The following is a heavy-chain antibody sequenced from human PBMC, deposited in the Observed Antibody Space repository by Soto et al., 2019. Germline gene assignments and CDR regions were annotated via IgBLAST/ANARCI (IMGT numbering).Heavy chain of an antibody. Sequence: QVQLQESGPGLVKPSETLSLTCTVSGGSITSYYWSWIRQPPGKGLEWIGYIYFSGSANYNPSLKSRVTISVDTSKNQFSLKLSSVTAADMAVYYCARRYSGYGDYWGQGTLVTVSS. CDR3: ARRYSGYGDY. D-gene: IGHD5-12*01. CDR1: GGSITSYY. J-gene: IGHJ4*02. V-gene: IGHV4-59*08. CDR2: IYFSGSA.